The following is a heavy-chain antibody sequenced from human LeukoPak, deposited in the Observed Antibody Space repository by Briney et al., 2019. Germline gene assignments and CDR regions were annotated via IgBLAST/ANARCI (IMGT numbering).Heavy chain of an antibody. CDR1: GYTFTSYY. CDR2: INPSGGST. V-gene: IGHV1-46*01. D-gene: IGHD2-15*01. J-gene: IGHJ4*02. Sequence: ASVTVSCKASGYTFTSYYMHWVRQAPGQGLEWMGLINPSGGSTSYAQKFQGRVTMTRDTSTSTVYMELSSLRSEDTAVYYCARDSCSGGSCYYYFDYWGQGTLVTVSS. CDR3: ARDSCSGGSCYYYFDY.